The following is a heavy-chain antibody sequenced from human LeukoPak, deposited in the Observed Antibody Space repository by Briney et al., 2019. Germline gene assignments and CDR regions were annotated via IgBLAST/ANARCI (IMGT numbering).Heavy chain of an antibody. D-gene: IGHD2-15*01. J-gene: IGHJ6*03. CDR1: GYTFTGYY. V-gene: IGHV1-18*04. Sequence: GASVKVSCKASGYTFTGYYMHWVRQAPGQGLEWMGWISTYNGNTNYAQKLQGRVTMTTDTSTSIAYMELRSLRSDDTAVYYAREGSPFYYYYMDVWGKGTTVTVSS. CDR3: AREGSPFYYYYMDV. CDR2: ISTYNGNT.